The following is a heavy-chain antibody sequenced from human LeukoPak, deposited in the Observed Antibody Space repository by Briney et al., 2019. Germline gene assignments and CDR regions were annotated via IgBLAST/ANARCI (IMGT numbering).Heavy chain of an antibody. CDR3: ARGPNTDYDSGGYCVFDY. Sequence: GESLKISCKGSGYSFTSYWIGWVRQMPGKGLEWMGIIYPGDSDTRYSPSFQGQVTISADKSISTAYLQWSSLKASDTAMYYCARGPNTDYDSGGYCVFDYWGQGTLVTVSS. V-gene: IGHV5-51*01. CDR2: IYPGDSDT. CDR1: GYSFTSYW. D-gene: IGHD3-22*01. J-gene: IGHJ4*02.